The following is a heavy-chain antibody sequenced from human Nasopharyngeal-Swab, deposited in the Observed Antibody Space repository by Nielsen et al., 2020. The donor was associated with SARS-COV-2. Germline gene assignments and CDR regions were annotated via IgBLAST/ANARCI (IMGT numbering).Heavy chain of an antibody. J-gene: IGHJ4*02. CDR2: ISAYNGNT. CDR3: ARVKYSSGCFDY. Sequence: ASVKVSCKASGYTFTSYDINWVRQATGQGLEWMGWISAYNGNTNYAQKLQGRVTMTTDTSTSTAYMELRSLRSDDTAVYYCARVKYSSGCFDYWGQGTLVTVSS. CDR1: GYTFTSYD. V-gene: IGHV1-18*01. D-gene: IGHD6-19*01.